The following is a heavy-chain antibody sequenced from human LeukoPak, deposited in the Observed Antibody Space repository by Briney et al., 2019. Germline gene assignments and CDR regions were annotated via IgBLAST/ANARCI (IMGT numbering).Heavy chain of an antibody. CDR3: ARLLLRPHHRGWFDP. D-gene: IGHD4-17*01. Sequence: SETPSLTCTVSGGSISSYYWSWIRQPPGKGLEWIGYIYTSGSTNYNPSLKSRVTISVDTSKNQFSLKLSSVTAADTAVYYCARLLLRPHHRGWFDPWGQGTLVTVSS. J-gene: IGHJ5*02. CDR1: GGSISSYY. CDR2: IYTSGST. V-gene: IGHV4-4*09.